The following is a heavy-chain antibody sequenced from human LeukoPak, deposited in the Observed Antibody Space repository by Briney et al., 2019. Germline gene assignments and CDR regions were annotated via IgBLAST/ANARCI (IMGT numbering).Heavy chain of an antibody. Sequence: PSETLSLTCTVSGGSISTSSYYWGWIRQPPGKGLEWIGSIFYSGSTYYNPSLKSRVTMSIDTSKNQFSLKLSSVTAADTAVYYCARAGDTLPFDYWGQGTLVTVSS. CDR2: IFYSGST. D-gene: IGHD7-27*01. J-gene: IGHJ4*02. V-gene: IGHV4-39*07. CDR1: GGSISTSSYY. CDR3: ARAGDTLPFDY.